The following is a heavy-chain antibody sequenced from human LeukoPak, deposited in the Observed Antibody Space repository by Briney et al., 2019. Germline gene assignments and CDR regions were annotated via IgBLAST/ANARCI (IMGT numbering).Heavy chain of an antibody. V-gene: IGHV4-34*01. CDR2: INHSGST. CDR1: GGSFSGYY. D-gene: IGHD5-18*01. CDR3: ARDPTLYSYGYSS. J-gene: IGHJ5*02. Sequence: SETLSLTCAVYGGSFSGYYWSWIRQPPGKGLEWIGEINHSGSTNYNPSLKSRVTISVDTSKNQFSLKLSSVTAADTAVYYCARDPTLYSYGYSSWGQGTLVTVSS.